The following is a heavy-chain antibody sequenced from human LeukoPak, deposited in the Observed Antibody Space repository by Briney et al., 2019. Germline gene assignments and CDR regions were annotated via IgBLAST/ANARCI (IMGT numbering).Heavy chain of an antibody. CDR1: GGSISSGSYY. Sequence: TPSETLSLTCTVSGGSISSGSYYWSWIRQPPGKGLEWIGYIYHSGSTYYNPSLKSRVTISVDRSKNQFSLKLSSVTAADTAVYYCARGPTMVRGVINLFFDYWGQGTLVTVSS. V-gene: IGHV4-30-2*01. J-gene: IGHJ4*02. CDR3: ARGPTMVRGVINLFFDY. D-gene: IGHD3-10*01. CDR2: IYHSGST.